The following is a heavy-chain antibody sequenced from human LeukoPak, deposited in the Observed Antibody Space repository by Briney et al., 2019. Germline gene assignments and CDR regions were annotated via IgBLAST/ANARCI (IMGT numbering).Heavy chain of an antibody. Sequence: ESSVKVSCKASRGTFSSYAISWVRQAPGEGLEWMGGIIPIVGTANSAQKFQGRVTITTDESTSTAHMELSSVRSEDTAVYYCARQGTGGSYFDYWGQGTLVTVSS. V-gene: IGHV1-69*05. D-gene: IGHD2-8*02. J-gene: IGHJ4*02. CDR3: ARQGTGGSYFDY. CDR2: IIPIVGTA. CDR1: RGTFSSYA.